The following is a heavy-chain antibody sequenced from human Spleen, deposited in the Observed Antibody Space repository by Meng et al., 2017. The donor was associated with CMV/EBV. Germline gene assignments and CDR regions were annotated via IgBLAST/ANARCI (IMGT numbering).Heavy chain of an antibody. CDR2: IIPIFGTA. Sequence: SVKVSCKASGGTFSSYAISWVRQAPGQGLEWMGGIIPIFGTANYAQKFQGRVTITTDESTSTAYMELSSLRSEDTAVYYCAQWLVYGMDVWGQGTTVTVSS. D-gene: IGHD6-19*01. CDR1: GGTFSSYA. V-gene: IGHV1-69*05. CDR3: AQWLVYGMDV. J-gene: IGHJ6*02.